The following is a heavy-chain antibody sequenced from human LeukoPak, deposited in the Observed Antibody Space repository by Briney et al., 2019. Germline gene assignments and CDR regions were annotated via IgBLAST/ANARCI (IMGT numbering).Heavy chain of an antibody. CDR2: ISAYNGNT. Sequence: GASVKVSCKASGYTLTSYGISWVRQAPGQGLEWMGWISAYNGNTNYAQKLQGRVTMTTDTSTSTAYMELRSLRSDDTAVYYCARDPRPSYCSSTSCYVHYYFDYWGQGTLVTVSS. J-gene: IGHJ4*02. V-gene: IGHV1-18*01. D-gene: IGHD2-2*01. CDR1: GYTLTSYG. CDR3: ARDPRPSYCSSTSCYVHYYFDY.